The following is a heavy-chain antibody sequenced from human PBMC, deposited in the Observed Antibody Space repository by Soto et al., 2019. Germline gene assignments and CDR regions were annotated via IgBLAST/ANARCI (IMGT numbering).Heavy chain of an antibody. CDR1: GYTFTSYD. Sequence: ASVKVSCKASGYTFTSYDINWVRQVTGQGLEWMGWMNPNSGNTGYAQKFQGRVTMTRNTSISTAYMELSSLRSEDTAVYYCAREGAVTTVKGGNYYYYYMDVWGKGTTVTVSS. J-gene: IGHJ6*03. V-gene: IGHV1-8*01. D-gene: IGHD4-4*01. CDR2: MNPNSGNT. CDR3: AREGAVTTVKGGNYYYYYMDV.